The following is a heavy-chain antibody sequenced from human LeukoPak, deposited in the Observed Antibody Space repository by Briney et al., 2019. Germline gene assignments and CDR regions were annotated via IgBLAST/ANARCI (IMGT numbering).Heavy chain of an antibody. CDR3: ARDNSVGVTAGY. D-gene: IGHD1-26*01. CDR2: INPNSGGT. V-gene: IGHV1-2*02. CDR1: GYTFTDPY. J-gene: IGHJ4*02. Sequence: ASVKVSCTASGYTFTDPYMHWVRQAPGQGLEWMGWINPNSGGTNYAQKFQGRVTMTRDTSINTAYMELSRLRSDDTAVYYCARDNSVGVTAGYWGQGTLVTVSS.